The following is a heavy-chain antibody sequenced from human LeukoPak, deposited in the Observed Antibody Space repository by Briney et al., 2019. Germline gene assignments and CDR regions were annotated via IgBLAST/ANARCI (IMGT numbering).Heavy chain of an antibody. CDR2: IDTSGIST. CDR3: AKCLGGIGFDASDYLDF. J-gene: IGHJ4*02. D-gene: IGHD3-16*01. V-gene: IGHV3-23*05. Sequence: GGSLRLSCAASGFSFSNYAMNWVRQAPGKGLEWVSSIDTSGISTIYADSVRGRFTISRDISKNSLHLQMNSRRAEDTALYYCAKCLGGIGFDASDYLDFWGQGTLVTVSS. CDR1: GFSFSNYA.